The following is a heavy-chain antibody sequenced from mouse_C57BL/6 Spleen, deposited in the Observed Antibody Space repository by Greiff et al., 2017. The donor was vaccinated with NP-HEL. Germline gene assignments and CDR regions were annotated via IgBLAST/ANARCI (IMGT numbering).Heavy chain of an antibody. CDR2: IYPGDGDT. V-gene: IGHV1-82*01. D-gene: IGHD1-1*01. CDR3: ASYYGSSLSYFDY. J-gene: IGHJ2*01. CDR1: GYAFSSSW. Sequence: QVQLQQSGPELVKPGASVKISCKASGYAFSSSWMNWVKQRPGKGLEWIGRIYPGDGDTNYNGKFKGKATLTADKSSSTAYMQLSSLTSEDSAVYFCASYYGSSLSYFDYWGQGTTLTVSS.